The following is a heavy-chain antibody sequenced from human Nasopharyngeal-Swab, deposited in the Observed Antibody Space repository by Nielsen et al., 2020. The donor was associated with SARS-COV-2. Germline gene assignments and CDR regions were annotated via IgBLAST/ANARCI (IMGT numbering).Heavy chain of an antibody. CDR3: ARGVSSSWYVDY. Sequence: GGSLRLSCAASGFTFSSHWMHWVRQAPGKGLVWVSRIYRDGSSADYADSVRGRFTISRDNAKNSLYLQMNSLRAEDTAVYYCARGVSSSWYVDYWGQGTLVTVSS. V-gene: IGHV3-74*01. J-gene: IGHJ4*02. CDR1: GFTFSSHW. CDR2: IYRDGSSA. D-gene: IGHD6-13*01.